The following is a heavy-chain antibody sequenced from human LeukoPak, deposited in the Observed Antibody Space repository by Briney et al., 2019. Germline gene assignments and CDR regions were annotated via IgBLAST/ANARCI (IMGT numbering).Heavy chain of an antibody. V-gene: IGHV3-15*01. J-gene: IGHJ4*02. Sequence: GGSLRLSCAASGFTFSSYEMNWVRQAPGKGLEWVGRIKSKTDGGTTDYAAPVKGRFTISRDDSKNTLYLQMNSLKTEDTAVYYCTTDRGFDYVWGSYRPYWGQGTLVTVSS. CDR3: TTDRGFDYVWGSYRPY. CDR1: GFTFSSYE. CDR2: IKSKTDGGTT. D-gene: IGHD3-16*02.